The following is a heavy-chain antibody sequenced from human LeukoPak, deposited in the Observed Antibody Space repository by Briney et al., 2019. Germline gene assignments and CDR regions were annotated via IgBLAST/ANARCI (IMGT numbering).Heavy chain of an antibody. D-gene: IGHD3-22*01. J-gene: IGHJ5*02. V-gene: IGHV1-2*02. CDR3: ARVASRDYYDSSGLGWFDP. CDR2: INPNSGGT. CDR1: GYTFTGYY. Sequence: ASVKVSCKASGYTFTGYYMHWVRPAPGQGLEWMGWINPNSGGTNYAQKFQGRVTMTRDTSISTAYMELSRLRSDDTAVYYCARVASRDYYDSSGLGWFDPWGQGTLVTVSS.